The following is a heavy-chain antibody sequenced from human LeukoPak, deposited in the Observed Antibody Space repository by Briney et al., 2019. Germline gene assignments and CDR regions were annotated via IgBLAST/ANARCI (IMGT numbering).Heavy chain of an antibody. V-gene: IGHV1-46*01. CDR2: INPSGGST. J-gene: IGHJ4*02. CDR3: ARVLTYYDILTGYSTYYFDY. CDR1: GYTFTSYY. Sequence: GASVKVSCKASGYTFTSYYMHWVRQASGQGLEWMGIINPSGGSTSYAQKFQGRVTMTRDTSASTVYMELSSLRSEDTAVYYCARVLTYYDILTGYSTYYFDYWGQGTLVTVSS. D-gene: IGHD3-9*01.